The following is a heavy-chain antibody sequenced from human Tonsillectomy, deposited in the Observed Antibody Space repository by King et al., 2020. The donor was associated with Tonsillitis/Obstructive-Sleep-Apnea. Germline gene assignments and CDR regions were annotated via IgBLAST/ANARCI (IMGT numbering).Heavy chain of an antibody. CDR1: GFSLSTSGVG. D-gene: IGHD3-10*01. CDR2: IYWDDDK. Sequence: ITLKESGPPLVKPPQTLTLTCTFSGFSLSTSGVGVGWIRQPPGKALEWLALIYWDDDKRYSPSLKSRLTITKDTSKNQVALTMTNMDPVDTTTYYCAHRASDYYGSGSQAWFDPWGQGTLVTVSS. J-gene: IGHJ5*02. CDR3: AHRASDYYGSGSQAWFDP. V-gene: IGHV2-5*02.